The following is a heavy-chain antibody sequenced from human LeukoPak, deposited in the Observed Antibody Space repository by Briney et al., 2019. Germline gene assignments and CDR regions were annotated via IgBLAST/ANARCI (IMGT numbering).Heavy chain of an antibody. D-gene: IGHD1-26*01. CDR3: AREEVGNDAFDI. CDR1: GGSISSYY. V-gene: IGHV4-59*01. Sequence: SETLSLTCTVSGGSISSYYWSWIRQPPGKGLEWIGYIYYSGSTNYNPSLKSRVTISVDTSRNQFSLKLSSVTAADTAVYYCAREEVGNDAFDIWGQGTMVTVSS. CDR2: IYYSGST. J-gene: IGHJ3*02.